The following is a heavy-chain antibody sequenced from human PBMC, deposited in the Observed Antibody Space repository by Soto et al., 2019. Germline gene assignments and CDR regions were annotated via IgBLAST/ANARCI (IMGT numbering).Heavy chain of an antibody. CDR3: ASGQYAIGPRDYYGMDV. CDR1: GFTFSSYA. CDR2: ISGSDGSST. V-gene: IGHV3-23*01. Sequence: LRLSCAASGFTFSSYAMSWVRQAPGKGLEWVSAISGSDGSSTSYADSVKGRFTISRDNAKNTLYLQMNSLRAEDTAVYYCASGQYAIGPRDYYGMDVWGQGTTVTVSS. J-gene: IGHJ6*02. D-gene: IGHD2-8*01.